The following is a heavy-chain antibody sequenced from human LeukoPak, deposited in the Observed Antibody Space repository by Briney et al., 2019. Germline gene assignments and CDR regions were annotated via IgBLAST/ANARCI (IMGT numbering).Heavy chain of an antibody. CDR1: GFTFSSYA. CDR2: ISYDGSNK. Sequence: PGGSLRLSCAASGFTFSSYAMNWVRQAPGKGLEWVAVISYDGSNKYYADSVKGRFTISRDNAKNSLYLQMNSLRAEDTALYYCASYYTPDYYYYMDVWGKGTTVTVSS. D-gene: IGHD3-3*01. CDR3: ASYYTPDYYYYMDV. V-gene: IGHV3-30*03. J-gene: IGHJ6*03.